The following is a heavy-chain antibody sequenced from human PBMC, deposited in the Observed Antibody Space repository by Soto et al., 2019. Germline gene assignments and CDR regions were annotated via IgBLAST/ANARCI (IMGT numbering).Heavy chain of an antibody. J-gene: IGHJ4*02. CDR2: IYSGGST. Sequence: GGSLRLSCAASGFTVSRNYMSWVRQAPGKGLEWVSVIYSGGSTYYADSVKGRFTISRDNSKNTVFLQMNSLRADDTAVYYCARDTSSGWYDYWGQGTLVTVS. CDR1: GFTVSRNY. V-gene: IGHV3-53*01. CDR3: ARDTSSGWYDY. D-gene: IGHD6-19*01.